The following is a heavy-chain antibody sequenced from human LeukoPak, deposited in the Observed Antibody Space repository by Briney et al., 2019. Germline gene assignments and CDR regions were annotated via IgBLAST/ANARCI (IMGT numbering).Heavy chain of an antibody. CDR1: GFTFSTYG. J-gene: IGHJ5*02. CDR2: IGPSGDRT. CDR3: ARDLAWGWFDP. Sequence: GGTLRLSCAGSGFTFSTYGMNWVRQAPGKGLEWVSGIGPSGDRTHYADSVKGRVTISRGNSKRTMYLQMNSLRVEDTAVYYCARDLAWGWFDPWGQGTLVTVSS. V-gene: IGHV3-23*01. D-gene: IGHD3-16*01.